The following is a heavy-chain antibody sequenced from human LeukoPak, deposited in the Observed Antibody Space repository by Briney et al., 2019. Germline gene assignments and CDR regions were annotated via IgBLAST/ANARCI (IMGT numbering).Heavy chain of an antibody. CDR2: IKQDGSEK. Sequence: GGSLRLSCAASGFTFSSYWMSWVRQAPGKGLEWVANIKQDGSEKYYVDSVKGRFTISRDNAKNSLYLQMNSLRAEDTAVYYCASRRGQEGFNYYYYMDVWGKGTTVTVSS. V-gene: IGHV3-7*01. CDR3: ASRRGQEGFNYYYYMDV. CDR1: GFTFSSYW. D-gene: IGHD3-10*01. J-gene: IGHJ6*03.